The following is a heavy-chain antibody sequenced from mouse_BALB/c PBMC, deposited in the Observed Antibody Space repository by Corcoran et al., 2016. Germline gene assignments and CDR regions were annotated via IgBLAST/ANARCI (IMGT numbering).Heavy chain of an antibody. J-gene: IGHJ2*01. CDR3: AGGALLRYFDY. Sequence: QVQLQQSGAELMKPAASVKISCKATGYTFSSYWIEWVKQRPGHGLEWIGEILPGSGSTNYNEKFKGKATFTADTSSNTAYMQLSSLTSEDSAVYYCAGGALLRYFDYWGQGTTLTVST. CDR2: ILPGSGST. CDR1: GYTFSSYW. V-gene: IGHV1-9*01. D-gene: IGHD1-1*01.